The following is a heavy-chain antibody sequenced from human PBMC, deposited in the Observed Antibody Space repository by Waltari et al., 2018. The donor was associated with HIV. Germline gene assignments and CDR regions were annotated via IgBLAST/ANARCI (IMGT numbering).Heavy chain of an antibody. J-gene: IGHJ6*02. D-gene: IGHD3-3*01. CDR3: ARDLKDYDFWSPVDV. CDR2: IKQEGIEK. V-gene: IGHV3-7*01. Sequence: EVQLVESGGGSVKPGGSLRLSCAASGFSFSIYWMTWVRQAPGKGLKWLANIKQEGIEKYYADSVKGRFTVSRDNNKKSLYRQMSSRRAEDTAVYYCARDLKDYDFWSPVDVWGQGTTVTVSS. CDR1: GFSFSIYW.